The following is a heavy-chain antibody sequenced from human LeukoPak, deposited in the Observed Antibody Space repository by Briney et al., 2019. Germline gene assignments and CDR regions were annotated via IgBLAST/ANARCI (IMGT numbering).Heavy chain of an antibody. Sequence: GGSLRLSCAASGFTFSSYGMSWVRQAPGKGLEWASAISGSGGSTYYADSVKGRFTISRDNSKNTLYLQMNSLRAEDTAVYYCARAKPKNMVRGLIMRRESRYYFDYWGQGTLVTVSS. J-gene: IGHJ4*02. CDR2: ISGSGGST. CDR3: ARAKPKNMVRGLIMRRESRYYFDY. CDR1: GFTFSSYG. D-gene: IGHD3-10*01. V-gene: IGHV3-23*01.